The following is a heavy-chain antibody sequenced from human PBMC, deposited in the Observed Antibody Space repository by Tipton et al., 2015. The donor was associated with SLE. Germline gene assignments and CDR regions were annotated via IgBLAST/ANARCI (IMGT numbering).Heavy chain of an antibody. CDR3: ARDRAICTRTTCYGDNWFDP. Sequence: TLSLTCTVSGGSISGYYWSWIRQSPGKGLEWIGYISYTGSTTFNPSLKSRVTISVDTSKNQFSLKVNSLTAADTAVYYCARDRAICTRTTCYGDNWFDPWGQGTLVTVSS. CDR1: GGSISGYY. J-gene: IGHJ5*02. V-gene: IGHV4-59*12. D-gene: IGHD2-2*01. CDR2: ISYTGST.